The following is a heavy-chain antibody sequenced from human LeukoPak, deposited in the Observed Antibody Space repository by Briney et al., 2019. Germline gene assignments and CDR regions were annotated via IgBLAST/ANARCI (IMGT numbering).Heavy chain of an antibody. V-gene: IGHV4-38-2*02. D-gene: IGHD1-26*01. J-gene: IGHJ4*02. Sequence: SETLSLTCTVSGYSISSGYYWGWVRQPPGKGLEWIGSINHSGSTYYNPSLKSRVTISVDTSKNQFSLKLSSVTAADTAVYYCARHSPVGIFYFDYWGQGTLVTVSS. CDR3: ARHSPVGIFYFDY. CDR2: INHSGST. CDR1: GYSISSGYY.